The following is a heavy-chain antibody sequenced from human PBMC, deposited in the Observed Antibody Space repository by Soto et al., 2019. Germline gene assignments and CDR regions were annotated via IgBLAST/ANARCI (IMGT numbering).Heavy chain of an antibody. Sequence: GGSLRLSCAASGFTFSSYAMHWVRQAPGKGLEWVAVISYDGSNKYYADSVKGRFTISRDNSKNTLYLQMNSLRAEDTAVYYCARGISGHCSSTSCYEDYYYYGMDVWGQGTTVTVSS. J-gene: IGHJ6*02. CDR2: ISYDGSNK. D-gene: IGHD2-2*01. CDR3: ARGISGHCSSTSCYEDYYYYGMDV. V-gene: IGHV3-30-3*01. CDR1: GFTFSSYA.